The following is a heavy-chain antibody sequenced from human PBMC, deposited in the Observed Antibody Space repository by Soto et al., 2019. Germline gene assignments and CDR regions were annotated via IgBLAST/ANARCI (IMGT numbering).Heavy chain of an antibody. CDR1: GGSISSGANY. Sequence: PSETLSLTCTVSGGSISSGANYWSWVRQGPGKGLEWIGNIYYSGSAYYNPSLKSRLTMSVDTSKNSFSLKLTSLTAADTAVYYRASPLSSSTTCYVPDWFDPWGQGTLVTVSS. V-gene: IGHV4-31*03. CDR3: ASPLSSSTTCYVPDWFDP. CDR2: IYYSGSA. J-gene: IGHJ5*02. D-gene: IGHD2-2*01.